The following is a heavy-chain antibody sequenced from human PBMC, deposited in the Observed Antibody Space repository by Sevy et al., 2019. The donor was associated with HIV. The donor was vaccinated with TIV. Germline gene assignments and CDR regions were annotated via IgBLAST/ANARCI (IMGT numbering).Heavy chain of an antibody. Sequence: ASVKVSCKTSGYSFNMYGISWVRQAPGQGLEWMGWISAYTGDTDYRQMFRGRVTMTTDASANTAYMELRRLTSDDTAVYYCATHRPQGVVIIPGSGDHYGADFWGQGTMVTVSS. CDR2: ISAYTGDT. D-gene: IGHD3-3*01. CDR1: GYSFNMYG. J-gene: IGHJ6*02. CDR3: ATHRPQGVVIIPGSGDHYGADF. V-gene: IGHV1-18*01.